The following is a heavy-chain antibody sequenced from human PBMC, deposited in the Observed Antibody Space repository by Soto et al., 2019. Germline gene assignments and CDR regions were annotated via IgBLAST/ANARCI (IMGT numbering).Heavy chain of an antibody. CDR1: GYTFTNYG. CDR2: ISAYNGNT. J-gene: IGHJ6*02. CDR3: ASSYGDSYYYGMDV. D-gene: IGHD4-17*01. Sequence: ASVKVSCKASGYTFTNYGISWVRQAPGQGLEWMGWISAYNGNTNYAQKFQGRVTMTTDTSTSTAYMELRSLRSDDTAVYYCASSYGDSYYYGMDVWGQGTTVTVSS. V-gene: IGHV1-18*01.